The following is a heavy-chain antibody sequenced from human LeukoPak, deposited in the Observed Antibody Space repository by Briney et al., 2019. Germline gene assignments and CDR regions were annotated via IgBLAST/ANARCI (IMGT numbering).Heavy chain of an antibody. D-gene: IGHD3-22*01. CDR3: ARLGFSGYDAFDI. CDR1: GYSFIIYY. Sequence: ASVTVSCKASGYSFIIYYMHWVRQAPGQGLERKGIFNPSGGSTNYAQKFQGRVTMTRNTSTSTVYMQLSSLRSEDTALYYCARLGFSGYDAFDIWGQGTMVTVSS. J-gene: IGHJ3*02. V-gene: IGHV1-46*01. CDR2: FNPSGGST.